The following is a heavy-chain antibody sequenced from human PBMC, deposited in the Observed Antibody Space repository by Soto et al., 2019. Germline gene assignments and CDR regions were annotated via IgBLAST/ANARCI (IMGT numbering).Heavy chain of an antibody. Sequence: SVKVSCKASGGTFSSYAISWVRQAPGQGLEWMGGIIPIFGAANYAQKFQGRVTITADESTSTAYMELSSLRSEDTAVYYCARDRGVHYDFWSGQTGYYYGLDVWGQ. V-gene: IGHV1-69*13. J-gene: IGHJ6*01. CDR2: IIPIFGAA. CDR1: GGTFSSYA. CDR3: ARDRGVHYDFWSGQTGYYYGLDV. D-gene: IGHD3-3*01.